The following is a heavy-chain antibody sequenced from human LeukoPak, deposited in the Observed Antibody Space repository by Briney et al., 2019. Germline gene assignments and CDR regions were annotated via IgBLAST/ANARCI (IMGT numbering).Heavy chain of an antibody. Sequence: SETLSLSCAVSGYSISSGYYWGWIRQPPGKGLEWIGSIFHGGNTYYSPSLKSRVTISMDTSMNQFSLKVTSVTAADTAVYYCARQDRMLYYDSSGLYFDYWGQGTLVAVSS. V-gene: IGHV4-38-2*01. CDR2: IFHGGNT. J-gene: IGHJ4*02. D-gene: IGHD3-22*01. CDR1: GYSISSGYY. CDR3: ARQDRMLYYDSSGLYFDY.